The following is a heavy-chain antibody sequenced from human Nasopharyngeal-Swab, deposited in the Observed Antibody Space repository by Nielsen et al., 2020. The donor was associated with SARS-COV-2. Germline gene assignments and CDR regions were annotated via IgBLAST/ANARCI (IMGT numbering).Heavy chain of an antibody. Sequence: GGSLRLSCAASGLTFDDYTMYWVRQAPGKGLEWVSLISWDGGSTYYAVSVKGRFTISRDNSKNSLYLQMNSLRTEDTALYYCAKGGQEGAPYFDYWGQGTLVTVSS. J-gene: IGHJ4*02. CDR3: AKGGQEGAPYFDY. V-gene: IGHV3-43*01. D-gene: IGHD3-16*01. CDR1: GLTFDDYT. CDR2: ISWDGGST.